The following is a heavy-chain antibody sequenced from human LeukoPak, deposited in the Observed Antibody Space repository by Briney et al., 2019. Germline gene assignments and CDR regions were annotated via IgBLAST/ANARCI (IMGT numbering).Heavy chain of an antibody. CDR1: GFTFSSYW. D-gene: IGHD3-10*01. CDR2: IKQDGSEK. CDR3: AKRSLWFGELSWFDP. J-gene: IGHJ5*02. V-gene: IGHV3-7*03. Sequence: GGSLRLPYAASGFTFSSYWMSWVRQAPGKGLEWVANIKQDGSEKYYVDSVKGRFTISRDNAKNSLYLQMNSLRAEDTAVYYCAKRSLWFGELSWFDPWGQGTLVTVSS.